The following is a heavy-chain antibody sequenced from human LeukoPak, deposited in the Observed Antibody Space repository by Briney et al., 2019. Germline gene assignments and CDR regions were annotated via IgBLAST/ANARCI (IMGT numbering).Heavy chain of an antibody. CDR2: ISYDGSNK. CDR1: GFTFSSYA. J-gene: IGHJ5*02. D-gene: IGHD2-15*01. Sequence: PGGPLRLSCAASGFTFSSYAMHWVRQAPGKGLEWVAVISYDGSNKYYADSVKGRFTISRDNSKNTLYLQMNSLRAEDTAVYYCAKCSGGNCYHSDDHWGQGTLVTVSP. V-gene: IGHV3-30-3*02. CDR3: AKCSGGNCYHSDDH.